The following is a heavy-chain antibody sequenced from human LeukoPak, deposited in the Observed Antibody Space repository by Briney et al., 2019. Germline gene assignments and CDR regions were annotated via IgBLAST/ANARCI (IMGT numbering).Heavy chain of an antibody. Sequence: GGSLRLSCAASGFTFSSYWMHWVRQAPGKGLVWVSRINSDGSSTSYADSVKGRLTISRDNAKNTLYLQMNSLRAEDTAVYYCARVAFKRGGFDYWGQGTLVTVSS. V-gene: IGHV3-74*01. CDR2: INSDGSST. CDR3: ARVAFKRGGFDY. J-gene: IGHJ4*02. D-gene: IGHD2-15*01. CDR1: GFTFSSYW.